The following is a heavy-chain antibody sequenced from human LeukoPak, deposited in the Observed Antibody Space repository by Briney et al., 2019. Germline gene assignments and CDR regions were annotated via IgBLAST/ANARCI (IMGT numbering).Heavy chain of an antibody. CDR2: FDPEDGEDGET. CDR1: GYSLIEVA. V-gene: IGHV1-24*01. D-gene: IGHD3-9*01. J-gene: IGHJ4*02. CDR3: AMTDRYAGRPFDN. Sequence: ASVKVSCKVSGYSLIEVAMHWVRQAPGKGLEWVGSFDPEDGEDGETHYAQKFQGRVTMTEDASTDTAYMELTSLSSEDTALYYCAMTDRYAGRPFDNWGRGTLVTVSS.